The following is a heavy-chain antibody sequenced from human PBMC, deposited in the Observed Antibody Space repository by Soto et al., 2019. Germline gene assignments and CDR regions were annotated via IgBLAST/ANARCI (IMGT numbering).Heavy chain of an antibody. D-gene: IGHD1-7*01. CDR3: AKDRRAGGNYGLYSDF. CDR2: SSATGAGT. J-gene: IGHJ4*02. V-gene: IGHV3-23*01. Sequence: EVQLLESGGGLVQPGGSLRLSCAASGFTFSSYGMTWVRQAPGKGLEWVSFSSATGAGTYYADSVKGRFTISRDNSKNTLYLQMTSLRADDTAVYYCAKDRRAGGNYGLYSDFWGQGARVIVSS. CDR1: GFTFSSYG.